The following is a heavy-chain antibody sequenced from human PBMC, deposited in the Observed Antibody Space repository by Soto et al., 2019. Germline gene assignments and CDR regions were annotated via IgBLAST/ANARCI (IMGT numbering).Heavy chain of an antibody. CDR2: IRSKANSYAT. CDR3: TRPSPYDSSGYYSG. J-gene: IGHJ4*02. CDR1: GFTFSGSA. D-gene: IGHD3-22*01. Sequence: GGSLRLSCAASGFTFSGSAMHWVRQASGKGLEWVGRIRSKANSYATAYAASVKGRFTISRDDSKNTAYLQMNSLKTEDTAVYYCTRPSPYDSSGYYSGWGQGTLVTVSS. V-gene: IGHV3-73*01.